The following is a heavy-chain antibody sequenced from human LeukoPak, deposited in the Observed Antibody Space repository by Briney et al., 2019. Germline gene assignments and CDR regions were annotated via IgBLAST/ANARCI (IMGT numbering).Heavy chain of an antibody. Sequence: GGSLRLSCAASGFTVSSTYMSWVRQTPGKRLEWVSVIYVGGNTYYADSVKGRFTISRDNSKNTLYLQMNSLRAEDTAVYYCAGGGYSYGFDYWGQGTLVTVSS. CDR2: IYVGGNT. CDR3: AGGGYSYGFDY. CDR1: GFTVSSTY. D-gene: IGHD5-18*01. J-gene: IGHJ4*02. V-gene: IGHV3-53*01.